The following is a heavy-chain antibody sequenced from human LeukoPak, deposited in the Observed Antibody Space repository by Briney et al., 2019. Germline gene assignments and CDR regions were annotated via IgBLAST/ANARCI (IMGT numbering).Heavy chain of an antibody. CDR3: ARRLYYYDNLGHSQH. J-gene: IGHJ1*01. D-gene: IGHD3-22*01. CDR2: IYYSGST. V-gene: IGHV4-39*01. Sequence: PSETLSLTCTVSGGSISSSSYYWGWIRQPPGKGLEWIGSIYYSGSTYYNPSLKSRVTISVDTSKNQFSLKLSSVTAADTAVYYCARRLYYYDNLGHSQHWGQGTLVTVSS. CDR1: GGSISSSSYY.